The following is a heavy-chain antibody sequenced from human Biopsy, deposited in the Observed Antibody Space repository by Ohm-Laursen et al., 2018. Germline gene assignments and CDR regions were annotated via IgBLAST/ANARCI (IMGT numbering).Heavy chain of an antibody. J-gene: IGHJ4*02. D-gene: IGHD2-15*01. CDR2: IDPDSGRT. V-gene: IGHV1-2*02. Sequence: ASVKVSCKASGYTFTDYYIYWVRQAPGQGLEWMGWIDPDSGRTSFGQNFQGRVTMTSDTSTGTAYLELTRLRSDDTAVYYCARDPYCSGGNCYSPLDHWGQGTLVTVSA. CDR1: GYTFTDYY. CDR3: ARDPYCSGGNCYSPLDH.